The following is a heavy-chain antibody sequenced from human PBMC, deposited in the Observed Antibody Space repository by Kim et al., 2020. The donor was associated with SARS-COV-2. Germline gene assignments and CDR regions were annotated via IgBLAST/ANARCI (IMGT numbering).Heavy chain of an antibody. CDR2: IIPIFGTA. V-gene: IGHV1-69*13. CDR1: GGTFSSYA. J-gene: IGHJ6*02. D-gene: IGHD2-2*01. Sequence: SVKVSCKASGGTFSSYAISWVRQAPGQGLEWMGGIIPIFGTANYAQKFQGRVTITADESTSTAYMELSSLRSEDTAVYYCARSPLDQLLYYYYGMDVWGQGTTVTVSS. CDR3: ARSPLDQLLYYYYGMDV.